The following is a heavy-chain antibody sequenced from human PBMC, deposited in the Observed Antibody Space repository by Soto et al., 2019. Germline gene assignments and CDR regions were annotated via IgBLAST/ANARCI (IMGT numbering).Heavy chain of an antibody. CDR1: GGSFSGYY. D-gene: IGHD2-15*01. V-gene: IGHV4-34*12. J-gene: IGHJ5*02. CDR2: IINRGP. Sequence: SETLSLTCAVSGGSFSGYYWSWIRQPPGKGLEGMGAIINRGPDYNPSLKSRVTMSVDTPKNQFSLKLSSLTAADTAVYYGARDVFCSSGTCRIGNWFDPWGQGTLGTVSS. CDR3: ARDVFCSSGTCRIGNWFDP.